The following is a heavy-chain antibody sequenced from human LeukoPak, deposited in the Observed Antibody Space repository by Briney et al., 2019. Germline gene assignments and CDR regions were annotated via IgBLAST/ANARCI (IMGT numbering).Heavy chain of an antibody. CDR2: INSDGSST. V-gene: IGHV3-74*01. D-gene: IGHD6-19*01. J-gene: IGHJ4*02. CDR1: GFTFSSYW. Sequence: GGSLRLSCAASGFTFSSYWMHWVRQAPGKGLVWVSRINSDGSSTSYADSVKGRFTISRDNAKNSLFLQMNSLRGEDTAVYYCARDKASSGRPAIFDYWGQGALVTVSS. CDR3: ARDKASSGRPAIFDY.